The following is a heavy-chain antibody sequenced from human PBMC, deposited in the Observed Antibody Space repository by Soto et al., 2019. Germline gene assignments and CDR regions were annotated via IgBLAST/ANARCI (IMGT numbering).Heavy chain of an antibody. CDR3: AKDRYYYGSGSYYKPTWFDP. CDR1: GFTFSSYA. D-gene: IGHD3-10*01. CDR2: ISGSGGST. Sequence: EVQLLESGGGLVQPGGSLRLSCAASGFTFSSYAMSWVRQAPGKGLEWVSAISGSGGSTYYADSVKGRFTISRDNSKNTLYLQMNSLRAEDTAVYYCAKDRYYYGSGSYYKPTWFDPWGQGTLVTVS. J-gene: IGHJ5*02. V-gene: IGHV3-23*01.